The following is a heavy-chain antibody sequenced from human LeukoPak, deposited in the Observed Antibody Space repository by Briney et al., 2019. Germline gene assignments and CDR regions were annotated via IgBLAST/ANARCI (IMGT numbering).Heavy chain of an antibody. CDR3: ARDGGLTGGDYFDY. CDR1: GGSISSYY. Sequence: SETLSLTCTVSGGSISSYYWSWIRQPAGKGLEWIGRIYTSGSTNYNPSLKSRVTMSVDTSKNQFSLKLSSVAAADTAVYYCARDGGLTGGDYFDYWGQGTLVTVSS. V-gene: IGHV4-4*07. CDR2: IYTSGST. D-gene: IGHD3-9*01. J-gene: IGHJ4*02.